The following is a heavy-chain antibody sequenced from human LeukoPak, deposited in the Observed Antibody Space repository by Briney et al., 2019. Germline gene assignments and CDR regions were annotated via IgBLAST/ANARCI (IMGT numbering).Heavy chain of an antibody. V-gene: IGHV1-69*05. Sequence: SVKVSCKASGGTFSSYAISWVRQAPGQGPEWMGGIIPIFGTANYAQKFQGRVTITTDESTSTAYMELSSLRSEDTAVYYCARDLEYSSSSALNYWGQGTLVTVST. CDR2: IIPIFGTA. D-gene: IGHD6-6*01. CDR3: ARDLEYSSSSALNY. J-gene: IGHJ4*02. CDR1: GGTFSSYA.